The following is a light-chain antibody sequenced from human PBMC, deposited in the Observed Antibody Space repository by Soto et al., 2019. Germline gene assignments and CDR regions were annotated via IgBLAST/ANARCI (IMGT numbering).Light chain of an antibody. V-gene: IGKV3-15*01. J-gene: IGKJ5*01. CDR3: QQYYDWPIT. CDR1: QSISTN. CDR2: GAS. Sequence: EIVITQSPSTLSVSPGERATLSCRASQSISTNLAWYQQKPGQAPRLLIYGASTRATGIPARFSGSGSETEFTLTISGLQSEDFAVYYCQQYYDWPITFGQGTRLEIK.